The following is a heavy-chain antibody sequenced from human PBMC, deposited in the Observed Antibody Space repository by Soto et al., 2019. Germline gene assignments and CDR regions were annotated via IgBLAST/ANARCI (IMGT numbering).Heavy chain of an antibody. CDR2: MNPNSGNT. CDR1: GYTFTSYD. Sequence: QVQLVQSGAEVKKLGASVKVSCKASGYTFTSYDINWVRQATGQGREWMGWMNPNSGNTGYAQKFQGRVTMTRNTSISTAYMQLSSLRSEDTAVYYCARGSRIAVAGTRVWFDPWGQGTLVTVSS. CDR3: ARGSRIAVAGTRVWFDP. V-gene: IGHV1-8*01. D-gene: IGHD6-19*01. J-gene: IGHJ5*02.